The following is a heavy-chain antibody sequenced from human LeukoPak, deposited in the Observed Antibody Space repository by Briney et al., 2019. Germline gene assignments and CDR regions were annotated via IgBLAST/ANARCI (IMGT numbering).Heavy chain of an antibody. Sequence: ASMKVSCKASGGTFSSYAISWVRQAPGQGLEWMGRIIPILGIANYAQKFQGRVTITADKSTSTAYMELSSLRSEDTAVYYCVLSVAGSLYYYDYWGQGTLVTVSS. CDR3: VLSVAGSLYYYDY. V-gene: IGHV1-69*04. D-gene: IGHD6-19*01. CDR2: IIPILGIA. CDR1: GGTFSSYA. J-gene: IGHJ4*02.